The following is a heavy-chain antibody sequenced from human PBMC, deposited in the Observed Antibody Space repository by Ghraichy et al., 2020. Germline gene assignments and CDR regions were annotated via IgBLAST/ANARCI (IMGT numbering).Heavy chain of an antibody. CDR1: GFTFSSYA. V-gene: IGHV3-30-3*01. CDR3: ARGIGMATITSLEY. D-gene: IGHD5-24*01. CDR2: ISYDGSNK. J-gene: IGHJ4*02. Sequence: SCAASGFTFSSYAMHWVRQAPGKGLEWVAVISYDGSNKYYADSVKGRFTISRDNSKNTLYLQMNSLRAEDTAVYYCARGIGMATITSLEYWGQGTLVTVSS.